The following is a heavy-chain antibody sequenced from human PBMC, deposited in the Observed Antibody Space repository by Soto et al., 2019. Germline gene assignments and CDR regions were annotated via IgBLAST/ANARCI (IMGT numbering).Heavy chain of an antibody. V-gene: IGHV3-72*01. J-gene: IGHJ5*02. CDR1: GFTFSDHY. Sequence: HPGGSLRLSCAASGFTFSDHYIDWVRQAPGKGLEWVGRSRNKASGYTTEYAASVKGRFTLSRDDSKNSVYLQMNSLKTEDTAVYFCARVVREATGTSNFDPWGQGTLVTVS. CDR3: ARVVREATGTSNFDP. CDR2: SRNKASGYTT. D-gene: IGHD4-17*01.